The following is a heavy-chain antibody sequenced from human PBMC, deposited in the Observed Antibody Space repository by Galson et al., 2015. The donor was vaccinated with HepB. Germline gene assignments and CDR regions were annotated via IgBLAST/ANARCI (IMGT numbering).Heavy chain of an antibody. Sequence: SLRLSCAASGFTFSSFWMHWVRLVPGKGPVWVSRIDTGGRGTTYADSVKGRFTMSRDNARNTLYLQMNSLRVEDTAVFYCARASVENYRLIAFDLWGQGSMVTVSS. CDR2: IDTGGRGT. V-gene: IGHV3-74*01. CDR1: GFTFSSFW. CDR3: ARASVENYRLIAFDL. D-gene: IGHD1-7*01. J-gene: IGHJ3*01.